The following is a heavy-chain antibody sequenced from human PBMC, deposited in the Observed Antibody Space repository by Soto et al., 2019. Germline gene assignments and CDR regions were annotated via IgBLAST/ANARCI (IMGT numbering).Heavy chain of an antibody. J-gene: IGHJ6*03. CDR2: ISVYNGNT. CDR3: ARRFGYSSSYNSYYLDV. Sequence: QVQLVQSGGEVKKPGASVKVSCKASGYTFSSYGISWVRQAPGQGLEWMGWISVYNGNTNYAEKFQGRVTMTTDTSTSTAYMELGSLTSDDTADYSCARRFGYSSSYNSYYLDVWGKGTTVTVSS. CDR1: GYTFSSYG. V-gene: IGHV1-18*01. D-gene: IGHD6-13*01.